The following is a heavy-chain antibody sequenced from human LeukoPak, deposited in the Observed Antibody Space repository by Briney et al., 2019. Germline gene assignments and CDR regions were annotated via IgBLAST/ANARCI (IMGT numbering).Heavy chain of an antibody. V-gene: IGHV4-61*02. CDR1: GGSISSPSYF. CDR2: IYTGGST. Sequence: MASETLSFTCTVSGGSISSPSYFWTWVRQPAGKGLEWIGRIYTGGSTNYNPSLQSRVTMSVDTSKNQFSLKMSSVTAADSAVYYCARCGQWLENDYWGQGTLVTVSS. J-gene: IGHJ4*02. D-gene: IGHD6-19*01. CDR3: ARCGQWLENDY.